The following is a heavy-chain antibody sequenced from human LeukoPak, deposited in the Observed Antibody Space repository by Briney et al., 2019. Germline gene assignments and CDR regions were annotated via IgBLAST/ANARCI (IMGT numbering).Heavy chain of an antibody. CDR2: ISGSGGST. CDR1: GGSISSSN. CDR3: AKDQPYDIFYMDV. Sequence: GTLSLTCAVSGGSISSSNWWSWVRQAPGKGLEWVSVISGSGGSTYYADSVKGRFTISRDNSKNTLYLQMNSLRVEDTAVYYCAKDQPYDIFYMDVWGQGTTVTVSS. J-gene: IGHJ6*03. V-gene: IGHV3-23*01. D-gene: IGHD3-9*01.